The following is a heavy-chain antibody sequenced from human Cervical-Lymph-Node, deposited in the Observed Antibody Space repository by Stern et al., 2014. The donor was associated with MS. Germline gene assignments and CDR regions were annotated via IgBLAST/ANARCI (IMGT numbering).Heavy chain of an antibody. J-gene: IGHJ4*02. CDR1: GYGFTDFY. CDR3: VGNMIYDNSGYYFPKDY. V-gene: IGHV1-2*06. D-gene: IGHD3-22*01. CDR2: MNTMSGGA. Sequence: QVQLVESGAEVRKPGASVKVSCETSGYGFTDFYMHWVRQAPGQGFEWMGRMNTMSGGADSAPNFQGRIIMTRDTSIKTAYMELSSLRSDDTAVYYCVGNMIYDNSGYYFPKDYWGQGTLVTVSS.